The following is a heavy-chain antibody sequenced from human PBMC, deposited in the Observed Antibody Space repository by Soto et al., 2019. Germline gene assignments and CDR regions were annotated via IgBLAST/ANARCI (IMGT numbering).Heavy chain of an antibody. J-gene: IGHJ4*01. D-gene: IGHD6-19*01. Sequence: TLSLTFAVSGDAISNGYYWAWIRQPPGKGLEWIGSIYHSGTTLYNPSLKSRITISVDTSNNQFSLKLTSVTAADTAVYYCARVHVMVVAGSTFDYWGHGTLVTVSS. CDR2: IYHSGTT. CDR1: GDAISNGYY. CDR3: ARVHVMVVAGSTFDY. V-gene: IGHV4-38-2*01.